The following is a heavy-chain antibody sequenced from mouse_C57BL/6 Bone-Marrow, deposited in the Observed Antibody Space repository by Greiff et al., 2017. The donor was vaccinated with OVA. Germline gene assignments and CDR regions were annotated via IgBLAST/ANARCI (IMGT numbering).Heavy chain of an antibody. CDR1: GYTFTDYY. CDR3: AKIPDIPYSPYFDY. V-gene: IGHV1-19*01. D-gene: IGHD1-2*01. CDR2: INPYNGGT. J-gene: IGHJ2*01. Sequence: EVQLQQSGPVLVKPGASVKMSCKASGYTFTDYYMNWVKQSHGKSLEWIGVINPYNGGTSYNQKFKGKATLTVDKSSSTAYMELNSLTSEDSAVYYCAKIPDIPYSPYFDYWGQGTTLTVSS.